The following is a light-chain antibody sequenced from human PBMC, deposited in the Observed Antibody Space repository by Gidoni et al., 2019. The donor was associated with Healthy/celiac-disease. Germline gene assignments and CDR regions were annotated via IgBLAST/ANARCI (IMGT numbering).Light chain of an antibody. CDR2: GAS. J-gene: IGKJ4*01. V-gene: IGKV3-15*01. CDR3: QQYNNWPLT. CDR1: QSVSSN. Sequence: ILMTQSPATLSVSPGERATLSCRASQSVSSNLAWYQQKPGQAPRLLIYGASTRATGIPARFSGSGSGTEFTLTISSLQSEDFAVYYCQQYNNWPLTFXGXTKVEIK.